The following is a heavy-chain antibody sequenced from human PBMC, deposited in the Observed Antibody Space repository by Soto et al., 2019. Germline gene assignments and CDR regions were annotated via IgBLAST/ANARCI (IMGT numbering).Heavy chain of an antibody. J-gene: IGHJ6*03. D-gene: IGHD1-1*01. Sequence: GGSLRLSCAASGFTFSSYSMNWVRQAPGKGLEWVSSISSSSSYIYYADSVKGRFTVSRDNAKNSLYLQMNSLRAEDTAVYYCARDSRKTSVEYYYYYMDVWGKGTTVTVSS. CDR1: GFTFSSYS. V-gene: IGHV3-21*01. CDR2: ISSSSSYI. CDR3: ARDSRKTSVEYYYYYMDV.